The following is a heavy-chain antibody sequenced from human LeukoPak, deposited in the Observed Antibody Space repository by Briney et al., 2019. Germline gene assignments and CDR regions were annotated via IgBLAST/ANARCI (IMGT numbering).Heavy chain of an antibody. CDR2: ILNDGSTQ. J-gene: IGHJ4*02. V-gene: IGHV3-30*03. D-gene: IGHD3-22*01. Sequence: PGRSLRLSCAASGFTFSTYAMHWVRQAPGKGLEWVAVILNDGSTQYYADSVKGRFTISRDNAKNSLYLQMNSLRAEDTAVYYCASLAYYYDSSGYLRDYWGQGTLVTVSS. CDR3: ASLAYYYDSSGYLRDY. CDR1: GFTFSTYA.